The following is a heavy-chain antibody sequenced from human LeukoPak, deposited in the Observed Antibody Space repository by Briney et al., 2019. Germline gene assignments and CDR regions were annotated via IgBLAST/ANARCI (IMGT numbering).Heavy chain of an antibody. CDR1: GFTFNNYA. J-gene: IGHJ5*02. Sequence: GGSLRLSCAASGFTFNNYAMTWVRQAPGKGLEWVSTIIGSGGSTDYADSVKGRFTISRDNSKDTLFLQMDSLRVEDTAVYYCATFCSGGDCYSFAPWGQGTLVTVFS. D-gene: IGHD2-15*01. V-gene: IGHV3-23*01. CDR3: ATFCSGGDCYSFAP. CDR2: IIGSGGST.